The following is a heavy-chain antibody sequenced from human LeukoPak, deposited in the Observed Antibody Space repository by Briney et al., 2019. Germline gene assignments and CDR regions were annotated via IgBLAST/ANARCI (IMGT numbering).Heavy chain of an antibody. CDR1: GHTFTNYG. CDR2: ISAYNGNT. V-gene: IGHV1-18*03. J-gene: IGHJ4*02. CDR3: ARGGMSTVVDY. D-gene: IGHD4-11*01. Sequence: ASVEVSCKTSGHTFTNYGFTWVRQAPGQGLEWMGWISAYNGNTNYAQKLQGRVTMTTETSTSTVYMELRSLRSDDMGVYYCARGGMSTVVDYWGQGTLVTVSP.